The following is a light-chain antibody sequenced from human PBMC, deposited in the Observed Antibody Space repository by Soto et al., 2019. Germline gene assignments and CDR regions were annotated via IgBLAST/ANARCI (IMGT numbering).Light chain of an antibody. Sequence: DIQMTQSPSSLSASVGDRVTITCRASQRIVTYLNWYLQKPGKAPKLLIYAASNLQGGVPSRFSGSGSGTDFTLTISSLQPEDFATYFCQQSYSTPPWTFGQGTKVDIK. CDR2: AAS. CDR3: QQSYSTPPWT. J-gene: IGKJ1*01. V-gene: IGKV1-39*01. CDR1: QRIVTY.